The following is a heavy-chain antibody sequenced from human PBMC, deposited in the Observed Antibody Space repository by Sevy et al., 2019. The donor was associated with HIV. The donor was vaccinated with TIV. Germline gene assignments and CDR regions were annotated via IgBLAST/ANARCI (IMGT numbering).Heavy chain of an antibody. CDR1: GFTFSSAW. J-gene: IGHJ6*02. Sequence: GGSLRLSCAASGFTFSSAWMSWVRLAPGKGLEWVGRIKSKTDGGTIDYAAPVKGRFTISREDSKNKLYLQMNSLKTEATAVYYCITDPGYRGYDEEVINYYYYGMDVWGQGTTVTVSS. D-gene: IGHD5-12*01. CDR2: IKSKTDGGTI. V-gene: IGHV3-15*01. CDR3: ITDPGYRGYDEEVINYYYYGMDV.